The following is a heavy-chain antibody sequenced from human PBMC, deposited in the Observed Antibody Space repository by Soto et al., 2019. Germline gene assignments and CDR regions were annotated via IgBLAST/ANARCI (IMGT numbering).Heavy chain of an antibody. CDR2: INPKTGGT. CDR3: ARDEIQLWFEGPPFDY. J-gene: IGHJ4*02. Sequence: GASVKVSCKASGYIFSGYYIHWLRQAPGQGLEWMGWINPKTGGTKYTQKFQGRVTMTRDTSSSTAYMELSSPTSDDTAVYYCARDEIQLWFEGPPFDYWGQGTLVTVSS. D-gene: IGHD5-18*01. V-gene: IGHV1-2*02. CDR1: GYIFSGYY.